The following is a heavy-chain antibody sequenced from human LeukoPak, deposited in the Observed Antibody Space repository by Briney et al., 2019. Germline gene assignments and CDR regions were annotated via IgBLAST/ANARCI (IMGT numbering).Heavy chain of an antibody. D-gene: IGHD6-13*01. CDR1: GFTFSTYW. J-gene: IGHJ4*02. Sequence: GGSLRLSCAASGFTFSTYWMVWLRQAPGKGLEWMANIKQDGSAKQYVDSVKGRFTISRDNANNLVYLQMNSLRVEDTGVYYCATITRSSSWDYWGQGTLVTVSS. CDR2: IKQDGSAK. V-gene: IGHV3-7*02. CDR3: ATITRSSSWDY.